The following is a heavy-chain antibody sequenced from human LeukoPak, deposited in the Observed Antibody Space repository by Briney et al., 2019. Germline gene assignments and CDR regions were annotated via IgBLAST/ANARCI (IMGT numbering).Heavy chain of an antibody. D-gene: IGHD2-21*02. CDR2: ISSNGGST. J-gene: IGHJ6*02. CDR3: ASMMEVVTVNRNYYYYYGMDV. CDR1: GFTFSSYS. Sequence: GGSLRLSCAASGFTFSSYSMHWVRQAPGKGLEYVSAISSNGGSTDYADSVKGRFTISRDNSKNTLYLQMGSLRAEDMAVYYCASMMEVVTVNRNYYYYYGMDVWGQGTTVTVSS. V-gene: IGHV3-64*02.